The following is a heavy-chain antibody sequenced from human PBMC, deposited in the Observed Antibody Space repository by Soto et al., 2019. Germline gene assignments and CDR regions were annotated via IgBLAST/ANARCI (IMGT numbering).Heavy chain of an antibody. D-gene: IGHD6-19*01. CDR3: ARRWAVAGLYYYYGRDA. Sequence: PGGSLRLSCAASGFTFGSYWMHWVRQAPGKGLVWVSRINSDGSSTSYADSVKGRFTISRDNAKNTLYLQMNSLRAEDTAVYYCARRWAVAGLYYYYGRDAWGQGTTVTVSS. J-gene: IGHJ6*02. CDR1: GFTFGSYW. CDR2: INSDGSST. V-gene: IGHV3-74*01.